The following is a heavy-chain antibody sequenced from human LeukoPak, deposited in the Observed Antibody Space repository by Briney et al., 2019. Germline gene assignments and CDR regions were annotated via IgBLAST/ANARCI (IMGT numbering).Heavy chain of an antibody. V-gene: IGHV3-66*01. Sequence: GGSLRLSCAASGFTVSSNYMSWVRQAPGKGLEWVSVIYYGSSTYYADSVKGRFTISRDNSKNTLYLQMNSRRAEDTAMYYCARDLYYDILTGGGAFDIWGQGTMVTVSS. J-gene: IGHJ3*02. CDR2: IYYGSST. CDR3: ARDLYYDILTGGGAFDI. CDR1: GFTVSSNY. D-gene: IGHD3-9*01.